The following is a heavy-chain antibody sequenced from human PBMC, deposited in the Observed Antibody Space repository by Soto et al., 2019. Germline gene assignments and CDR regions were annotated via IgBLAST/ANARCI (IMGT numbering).Heavy chain of an antibody. CDR3: ARGVSVVVPAAGGYYYYYMDV. V-gene: IGHV4-59*01. CDR2: IYYSGST. D-gene: IGHD2-2*01. J-gene: IGHJ6*03. Sequence: SETLSLTCTVSGGSISSYYWSWIRQPPGKGLEWIGYIYYSGSTNYNPSLKSRVTISVDTSKNQFSLKLSSVTAADTAVYYCARGVSVVVPAAGGYYYYYMDVWGKGTTVTVSS. CDR1: GGSISSYY.